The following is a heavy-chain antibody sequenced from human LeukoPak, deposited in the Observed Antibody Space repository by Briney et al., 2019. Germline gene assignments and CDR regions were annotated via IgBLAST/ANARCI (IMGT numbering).Heavy chain of an antibody. Sequence: GGSLRLSCAASGFTFSTYGMSWVRQAPGKGLEWVAVISYDGSNKYYADSVKGRFTISRDNSKNTLYLQMNSLRAEDTAVYYCAKAGWFEYYFDYWGQGTLVTVSS. D-gene: IGHD3-10*01. CDR3: AKAGWFEYYFDY. V-gene: IGHV3-30*18. J-gene: IGHJ4*02. CDR2: ISYDGSNK. CDR1: GFTFSTYG.